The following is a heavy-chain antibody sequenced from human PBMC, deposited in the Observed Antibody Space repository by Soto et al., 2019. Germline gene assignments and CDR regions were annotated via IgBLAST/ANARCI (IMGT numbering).Heavy chain of an antibody. CDR1: GGTFSSYA. CDR2: IIPIFGTA. Sequence: GASVKVSCKASGGTFSSYAISWVRQAPGQGLEWMGGIIPIFGTANYAQKFQGRVTITADESTSTAYMELSSLRSEDTAVYYCARDPLNILTDEKDASSYWGQGTLVTVSS. V-gene: IGHV1-69*13. D-gene: IGHD3-9*01. CDR3: ARDPLNILTDEKDASSY. J-gene: IGHJ4*02.